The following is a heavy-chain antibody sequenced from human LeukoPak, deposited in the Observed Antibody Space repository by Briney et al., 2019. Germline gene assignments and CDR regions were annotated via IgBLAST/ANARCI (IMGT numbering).Heavy chain of an antibody. V-gene: IGHV3-23*01. D-gene: IGHD3-9*01. CDR2: ISSTGGSA. J-gene: IGHJ4*02. CDR3: AKLRAAYYPYYFDY. CDR1: GFTFSTYA. Sequence: GSLRLSCAASGFTFSTYAMSWVRQAPGKGLEWVSAISSTGGSAYYADSVKGRFTISRDNSKNTLYLQMNSLRAEDTAVYYCAKLRAAYYPYYFDYWGQGTLVTVSS.